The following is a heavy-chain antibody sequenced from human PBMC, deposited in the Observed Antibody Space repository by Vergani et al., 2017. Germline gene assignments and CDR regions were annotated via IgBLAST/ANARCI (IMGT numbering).Heavy chain of an antibody. CDR1: GGSISSGSYY. V-gene: IGHV4-61*02. Sequence: QVQLQESGPGLVKPSQTLSLTCTVSGGSISSGSYYWSWIRQPAGKGLEWIGRIYTSGSTNYNPSLKSRVTISVDTSKNQFSLKLSSVTAADTAVYYCARDTGLGYCSGGSCYSGDFQHWGQGTLVTVSS. CDR3: ARDTGLGYCSGGSCYSGDFQH. CDR2: IYTSGST. D-gene: IGHD2-15*01. J-gene: IGHJ1*01.